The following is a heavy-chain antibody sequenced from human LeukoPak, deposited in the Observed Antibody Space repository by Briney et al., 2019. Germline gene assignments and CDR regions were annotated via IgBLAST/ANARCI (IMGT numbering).Heavy chain of an antibody. Sequence: ASVKVSCQASGYTFTGYGISWVRQAPGQGLEWMGWISVHNGNTNYTQKLQGRVTMTTDTSTSTAYMELRSLRSDDTAVYYCARDVMLRGVIRALGYWGQGTLVTVSS. J-gene: IGHJ4*02. V-gene: IGHV1-18*01. CDR3: ARDVMLRGVIRALGY. D-gene: IGHD3-10*01. CDR1: GYTFTGYG. CDR2: ISVHNGNT.